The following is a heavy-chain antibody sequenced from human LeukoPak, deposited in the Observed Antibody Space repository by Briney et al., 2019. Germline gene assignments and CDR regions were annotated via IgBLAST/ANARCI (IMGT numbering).Heavy chain of an antibody. CDR1: GFTFSSYS. CDR3: ARARGTGTTRLDY. CDR2: ISSSSSYI. V-gene: IGHV3-21*01. D-gene: IGHD1-7*01. J-gene: IGHJ4*02. Sequence: GGSLRLSCAASGFTFSSYSMNWVRQAPGKGLEWVSSISSSSSYIYYADSVEGRFTISRDNAKNSLYLQMNSLRAEDTAVYYCARARGTGTTRLDYWGQGTLVTVSS.